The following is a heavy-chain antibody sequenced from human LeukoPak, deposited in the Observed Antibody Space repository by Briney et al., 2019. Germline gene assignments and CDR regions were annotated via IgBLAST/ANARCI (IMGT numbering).Heavy chain of an antibody. CDR3: AREEIAVYSRWFDP. D-gene: IGHD6-19*01. V-gene: IGHV1-69*05. CDR1: GGTFSSYA. Sequence: SVKVSCKASGGTFSSYAISWVRQAPGQGLEGMGRIIPIFGTANYAQKFQGRVTITTDESTSTASMELSSLRSEDTAVYYCAREEIAVYSRWFDPWGQGTLVTVSS. CDR2: IIPIFGTA. J-gene: IGHJ5*02.